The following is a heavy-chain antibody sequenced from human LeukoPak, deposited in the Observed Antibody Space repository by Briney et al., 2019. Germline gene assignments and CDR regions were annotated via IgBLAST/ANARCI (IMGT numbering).Heavy chain of an antibody. D-gene: IGHD6-19*01. CDR2: IQYDGNKR. CDR1: TFAFSSYG. V-gene: IGHV3-30*02. Sequence: VRSLSLSCAASTFAFSSYGMHRVRQAPGQGLEWVAFIQYDGNKRYYADSVKGRFTISRDNSKNTLYLQMNSLSPDDTALYYCANTMYSSAWSPFDYWGRGTLVTVSS. J-gene: IGHJ4*02. CDR3: ANTMYSSAWSPFDY.